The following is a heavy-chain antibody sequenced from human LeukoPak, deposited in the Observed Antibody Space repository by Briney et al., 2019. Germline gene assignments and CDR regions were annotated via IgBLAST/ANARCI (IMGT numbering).Heavy chain of an antibody. CDR3: ARGRPHFDY. D-gene: IGHD1-14*01. CDR1: GFTVSSSY. J-gene: IGHJ4*02. CDR2: VYSGGST. Sequence: GGSLRLSCAASGFTVSSSYMNWVRQAPGKGLEWVSVVYSGGSTYYADSVKGRFTISRDNSKNTLYLQMNSLRVEDTAVYYCARGRPHFDYWGQGTLVTVSS. V-gene: IGHV3-53*01.